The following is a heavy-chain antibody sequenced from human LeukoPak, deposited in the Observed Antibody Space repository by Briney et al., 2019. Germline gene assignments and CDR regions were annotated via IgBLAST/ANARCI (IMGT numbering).Heavy chain of an antibody. Sequence: GGSLRLSCAASGFTFNSYEMNWVRQAPGKGLEWVSYISSSGSTIYYADSVKGRFTISRDNAKNSLYLQMNSLRAEDTAVYYCARYCSSTTCYDYWGQGTLVTVSS. CDR1: GFTFNSYE. D-gene: IGHD2-2*01. J-gene: IGHJ4*02. V-gene: IGHV3-48*03. CDR2: ISSSGSTI. CDR3: ARYCSSTTCYDY.